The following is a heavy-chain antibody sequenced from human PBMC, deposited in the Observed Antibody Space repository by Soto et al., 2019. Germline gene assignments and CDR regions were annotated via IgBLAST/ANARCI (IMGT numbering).Heavy chain of an antibody. Sequence: QVQLVQSGTEVKKPGASVKVSCKASGFTFTSYYMHWVRQAPGQGLEWMGIINPAGGTTTYAQSSQGRVTMTRDTSTSTVYMELSSLRSEDTAVYYCAMRSTEGAYYYMDVWGKGTTVTVSS. CDR3: AMRSTEGAYYYMDV. D-gene: IGHD2-2*01. CDR1: GFTFTSYY. J-gene: IGHJ6*03. V-gene: IGHV1-46*03. CDR2: INPAGGTT.